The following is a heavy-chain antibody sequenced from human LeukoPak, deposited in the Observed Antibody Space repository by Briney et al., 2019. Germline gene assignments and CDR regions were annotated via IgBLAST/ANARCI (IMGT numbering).Heavy chain of an antibody. Sequence: GGSLRLSCAASGFTFTSYAMNWVRQAPGKGLDWVSVISDSGGSTHYADSVKGRFTISRDNSKNTLYLRMNSLRAEDTAVYYCAKQFYGDYGAFNYWGQGTLVTVSS. J-gene: IGHJ4*02. D-gene: IGHD4-17*01. V-gene: IGHV3-23*01. CDR3: AKQFYGDYGAFNY. CDR2: ISDSGGST. CDR1: GFTFTSYA.